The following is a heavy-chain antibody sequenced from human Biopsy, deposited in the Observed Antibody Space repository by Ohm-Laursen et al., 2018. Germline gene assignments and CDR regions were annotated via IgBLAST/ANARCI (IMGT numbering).Heavy chain of an antibody. D-gene: IGHD1-1*01. Sequence: SLRLSCAASGFTFNNYGMQWVRQAPGKGLEWVAFIFYDGSNTYYADSVKGRFTISRDNAKKLLYLQMNSLGAEDTALYYCAKDVRVKVQLDGMDVWGQGTTVTVSS. CDR1: GFTFNNYG. CDR2: IFYDGSNT. J-gene: IGHJ6*02. V-gene: IGHV3-30*18. CDR3: AKDVRVKVQLDGMDV.